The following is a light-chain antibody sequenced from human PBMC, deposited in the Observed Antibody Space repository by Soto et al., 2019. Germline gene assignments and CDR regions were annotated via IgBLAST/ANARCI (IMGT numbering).Light chain of an antibody. J-gene: IGKJ5*01. V-gene: IGKV3-11*01. CDR2: DAS. CDR1: QSFSSH. CDR3: QQRSNWPPVIT. Sequence: EIVLTQSPATLSLSPGERATLSCRASQSFSSHLAWYQQNPGQAPRLLIYDASKRATGIPARFSGRGSGTDFTLTISRLEPEDFAVYYCQQRSNWPPVITFGQGTRLEIK.